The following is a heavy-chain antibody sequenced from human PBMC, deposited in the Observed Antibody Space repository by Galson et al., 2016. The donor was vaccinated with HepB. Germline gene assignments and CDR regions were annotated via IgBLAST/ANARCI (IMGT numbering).Heavy chain of an antibody. Sequence: SLRLSCAASGFSFSDHYMDWVRQAPGKGLEWVGRTFNRAKRFTTEYGASVKGRFTITRDDSTDSLYWDMNSLKPDNPAVYFCAAYIPGYPNWGQGTLVTVSS. CDR1: GFSFSDHY. V-gene: IGHV3-72*01. CDR3: AAYIPGYPN. D-gene: IGHD5-12*01. J-gene: IGHJ4*02. CDR2: TFNRAKRFTT.